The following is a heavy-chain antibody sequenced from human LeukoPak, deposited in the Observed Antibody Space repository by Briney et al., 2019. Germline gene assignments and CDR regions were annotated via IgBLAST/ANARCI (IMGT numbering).Heavy chain of an antibody. CDR3: ARQWLVLDY. CDR1: GFTFSSYE. V-gene: IGHV3-48*03. D-gene: IGHD6-19*01. CDR2: ISSSGSTI. J-gene: IGHJ4*02. Sequence: GGSLRLSCAASGFTFSSYEMNWVRQAPGKGLEWVSYISSSGSTIYYADSVKGRFTISRDDAKNLLYLQMNSLRAEDTAVYYCARQWLVLDYWGQGTLVTVSS.